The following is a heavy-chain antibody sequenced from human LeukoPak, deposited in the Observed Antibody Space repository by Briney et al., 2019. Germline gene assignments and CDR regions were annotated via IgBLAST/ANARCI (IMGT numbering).Heavy chain of an antibody. CDR3: ARTRSRRRNDAFDI. Sequence: SETLSLTCTVSGGSISSHYWSWIRQPPGKALERIGYIYYSGSTNYNPSLKSRVTISVDTSKNQFSLKLSSVTAADTAVYYCARTRSRRRNDAFDIWGQGTMVTVSS. D-gene: IGHD2-2*01. CDR1: GGSISSHY. CDR2: IYYSGST. J-gene: IGHJ3*02. V-gene: IGHV4-59*11.